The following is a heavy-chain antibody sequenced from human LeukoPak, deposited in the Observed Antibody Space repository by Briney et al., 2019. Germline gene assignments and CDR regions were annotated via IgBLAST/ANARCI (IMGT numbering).Heavy chain of an antibody. V-gene: IGHV3-23*01. D-gene: IGHD3-22*01. J-gene: IGHJ4*02. CDR3: ATKAYYDSSGYIEY. Sequence: AGGSLRLSCAASGFTFSSYAMSWVRQAPGKGLEWVSAISGSGGSTYYADSVKGRFTISRDNSKNTLYLQMNSLRAEDTAVYYCATKAYYDSSGYIEYWGQGTLVTVSS. CDR2: ISGSGGST. CDR1: GFTFSSYA.